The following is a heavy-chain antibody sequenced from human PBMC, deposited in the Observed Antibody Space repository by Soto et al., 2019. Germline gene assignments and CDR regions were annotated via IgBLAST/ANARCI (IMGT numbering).Heavy chain of an antibody. V-gene: IGHV3-21*01. CDR3: ARDAHYDILTGYYRETNWFDP. CDR1: GFTFSSYS. Sequence: EVQLVESGGGLVKPGGSLRLSCAASGFTFSSYSMNWVRQAPGKGLDWVSSISSSSSYIYYADSVKGRFTISRDNAKNSLYLQMNSLRAEDTAVYYCARDAHYDILTGYYRETNWFDPWGQGTLVTVSS. D-gene: IGHD3-9*01. CDR2: ISSSSSYI. J-gene: IGHJ5*02.